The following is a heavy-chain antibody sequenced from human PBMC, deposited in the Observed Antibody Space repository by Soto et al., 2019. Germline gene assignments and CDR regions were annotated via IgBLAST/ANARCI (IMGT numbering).Heavy chain of an antibody. J-gene: IGHJ4*02. Sequence: QVQLVQSGAEVKKPGASVKVSCKASGYTFTSYYMHWVRQAPGQGLEWMGIINPSGGSTSYAQKFQGRVTMTRDTSTSTVYMELSSLRSEDTAVYYCARGLGVPAAEFYYFDYWGQGTLVTVSS. CDR3: ARGLGVPAAEFYYFDY. D-gene: IGHD2-2*01. CDR1: GYTFTSYY. V-gene: IGHV1-46*03. CDR2: INPSGGST.